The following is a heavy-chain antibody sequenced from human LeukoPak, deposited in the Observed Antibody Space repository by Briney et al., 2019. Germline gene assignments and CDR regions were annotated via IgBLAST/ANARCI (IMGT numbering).Heavy chain of an antibody. CDR2: ISIDGRIT. D-gene: IGHD6-6*01. CDR3: TRGALRSSSSSDY. J-gene: IGHJ4*02. V-gene: IGHV3-74*01. CDR1: GFTFSSYW. Sequence: GGSLRLSCAASGFTFSSYWMHWVRQAPGRGPVWVSRISIDGRITTYADSVKGRLTISRDNARNTLYLQMSSLRAEDSAVYYCTRGALRSSSSSDYWGQGTLVTVSS.